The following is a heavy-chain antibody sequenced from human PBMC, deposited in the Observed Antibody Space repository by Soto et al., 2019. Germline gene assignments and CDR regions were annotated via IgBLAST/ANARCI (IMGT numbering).Heavy chain of an antibody. D-gene: IGHD6-13*01. CDR3: ARTSSWSNDAFDI. V-gene: IGHV4-34*01. CDR1: GGSFSGYC. J-gene: IGHJ3*02. Sequence: PSVTLWRACALGGGSFSGYCWSRIRQPPGKGLEWIGEINHSGSNNYNPSLKSRVTISVDTSKNQFSLKLSSVTAADTAVYYCARTSSWSNDAFDIWGQGTMVT. CDR2: INHSGSN.